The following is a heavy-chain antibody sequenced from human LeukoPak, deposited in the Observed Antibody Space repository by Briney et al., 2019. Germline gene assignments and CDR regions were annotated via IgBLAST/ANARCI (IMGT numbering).Heavy chain of an antibody. V-gene: IGHV3-23*01. CDR1: GFTFSSYV. Sequence: GGSLRLSCAASGFTFSSYVMSWVRQAPGKGLEWVSTISGSGTRTFYADSVKGRFTISRDNSKNTLYLQVNSLRVEDTAIYYCAKKGIEAADSFDYRGQGTLVTVSS. CDR2: ISGSGTRT. D-gene: IGHD6-13*01. J-gene: IGHJ4*02. CDR3: AKKGIEAADSFDY.